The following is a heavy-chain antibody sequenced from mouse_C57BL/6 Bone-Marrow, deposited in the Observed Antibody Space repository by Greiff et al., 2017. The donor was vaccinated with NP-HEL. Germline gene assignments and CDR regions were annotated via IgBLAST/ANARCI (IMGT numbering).Heavy chain of an antibody. D-gene: IGHD1-1*01. CDR3: ANYYYGSSFAY. J-gene: IGHJ3*01. Sequence: VQLQQSGAELARPGASVKLSCKASGYTFTSYGISWVKQRTGQGLEWIGEIYPRSGNTYYNEKFKGKATLTADKSSSTAYMELRSLTSEVSAVYFCANYYYGSSFAYWGQGTLVTVSA. V-gene: IGHV1-81*01. CDR2: IYPRSGNT. CDR1: GYTFTSYG.